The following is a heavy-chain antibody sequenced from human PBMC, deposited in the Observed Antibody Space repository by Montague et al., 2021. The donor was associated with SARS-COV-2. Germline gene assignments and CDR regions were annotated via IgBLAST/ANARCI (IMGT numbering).Heavy chain of an antibody. J-gene: IGHJ3*02. V-gene: IGHV4-39*01. D-gene: IGHD3-10*01. CDR2: IYYTGSN. CDR1: GGSVSSSCYY. Sequence: SETLSLTRTVSGGSVSSSCYYWGWIRPPPGKGLEWIGSIYYTGSNYYTPYLQSRVTISVDTSKNQFSLKLSSVTAADTAVYYCARHIAGAGNAFDIWGQGTMVTVSS. CDR3: ARHIAGAGNAFDI.